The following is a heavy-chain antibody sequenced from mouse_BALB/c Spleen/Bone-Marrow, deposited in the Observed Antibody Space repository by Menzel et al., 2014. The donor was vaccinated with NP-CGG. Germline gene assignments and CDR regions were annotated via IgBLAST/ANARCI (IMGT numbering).Heavy chain of an antibody. CDR3: ARQENWALDY. CDR1: RFTFSNYA. D-gene: IGHD4-1*01. CDR2: ISSGGSYT. V-gene: IGHV5-9-3*01. J-gene: IGHJ2*01. Sequence: EVNVVESGGGLVKPGGSLKLSCAASRFTFSNYAMSWVRQTPEKRLEWVATISSGGSYTYYPDSVKSRFTISRDNAQNTLYLQMSSLRSEDTAMYFCARQENWALDYWGQGTTLTVSS.